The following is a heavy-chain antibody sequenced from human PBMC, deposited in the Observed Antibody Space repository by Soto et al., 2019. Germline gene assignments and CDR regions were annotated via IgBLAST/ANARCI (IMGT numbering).Heavy chain of an antibody. Sequence: SETLSLTCAVYGGSFSGYYWSWIRQPPGKGLEWIGEINHSGSTNYNPSFKSRVTISVDTSNTQFPLKLSPVTAADTAAYYSARFGGAWGQLVPCDYWGQGTLVTVSS. CDR2: INHSGST. V-gene: IGHV4-34*01. J-gene: IGHJ4*02. D-gene: IGHD6-13*01. CDR3: ARFGGAWGQLVPCDY. CDR1: GGSFSGYY.